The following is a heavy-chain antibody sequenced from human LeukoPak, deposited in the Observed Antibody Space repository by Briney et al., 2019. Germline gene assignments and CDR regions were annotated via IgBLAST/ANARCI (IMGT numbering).Heavy chain of an antibody. CDR1: GYSISSGYY. D-gene: IGHD6-19*01. J-gene: IGHJ4*02. V-gene: IGHV4-38-2*01. CDR3: ASPGYSSGWYDY. Sequence: SEILSLTCAVSGYSISSGYYWGWIRQPPGKGLEWIGSIYHSGSTYYNPSLKSRVTISVDTSKNQFSLKLSSVTAADTAVYYCASPGYSSGWYDYWGQGTLVTVS. CDR2: IYHSGST.